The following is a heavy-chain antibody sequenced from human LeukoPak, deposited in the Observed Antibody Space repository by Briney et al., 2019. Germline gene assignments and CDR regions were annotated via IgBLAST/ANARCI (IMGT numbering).Heavy chain of an antibody. D-gene: IGHD3-10*01. V-gene: IGHV4-39*01. Sequence: SETLSLTCTVSGGSISSSSYYWAWIRQPPGKGLEWIGSIYYSGSTYYNPSLTSRVTISVDTSKNQFSLNLRSLTDADTAVYYCATYSSENVGDDYWGQGTLVTVSS. CDR2: IYYSGST. CDR1: GGSISSSSYY. J-gene: IGHJ4*02. CDR3: ATYSSENVGDDY.